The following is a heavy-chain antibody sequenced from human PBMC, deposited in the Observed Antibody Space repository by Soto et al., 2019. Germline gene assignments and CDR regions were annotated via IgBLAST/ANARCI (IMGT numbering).Heavy chain of an antibody. CDR1: GGSISSYY. V-gene: IGHV4-59*08. D-gene: IGHD3-22*01. CDR2: TYYSGST. CDR3: ARLGVITLIPGGGLLSAFDI. Sequence: PSETLSLTCTVSGGSISSYYWSWIRQPPGKGLEWIAYTYYSGSTNYNPSLKSRVTTAGDTSKNQFSLKLSSVTAADTAVYYCARLGVITLIPGGGLLSAFDIWGQGTMVTVSS. J-gene: IGHJ3*02.